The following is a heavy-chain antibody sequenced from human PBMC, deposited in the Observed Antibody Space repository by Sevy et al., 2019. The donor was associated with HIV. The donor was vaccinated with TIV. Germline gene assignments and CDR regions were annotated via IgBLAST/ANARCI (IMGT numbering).Heavy chain of an antibody. J-gene: IGHJ6*02. D-gene: IGHD3-9*01. Sequence: SESLSLTCTVSGGSISSSSYYWGWIRQPPGKGLEWIGSIYYSGSTYYNSSLKSRVTISVDTSKNQFSLKLSSVTAADTAVYYCARLSYYHILTGYPDVWGQGTTVTVSS. CDR2: IYYSGST. CDR3: ARLSYYHILTGYPDV. V-gene: IGHV4-39*01. CDR1: GGSISSSSYY.